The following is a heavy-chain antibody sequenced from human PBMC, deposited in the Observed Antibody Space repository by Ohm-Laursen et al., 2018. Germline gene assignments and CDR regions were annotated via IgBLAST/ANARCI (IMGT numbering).Heavy chain of an antibody. V-gene: IGHV1-46*01. CDR2: IKSRGDNT. CDR1: GYTFTSNH. CDR3: ARDYNWGSDY. Sequence: VSVKVSCKASGYTFTSNHMHWVRQAPGQGLEWMGMIKSRGDNTDYAQKFQGRVTMTRDTSTSTDYMDLSSLRSEDTAVYYCARDYNWGSDYWGQGTLVTVSS. D-gene: IGHD7-27*01. J-gene: IGHJ4*02.